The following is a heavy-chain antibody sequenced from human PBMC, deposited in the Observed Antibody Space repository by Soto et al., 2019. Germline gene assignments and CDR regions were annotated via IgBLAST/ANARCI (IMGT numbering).Heavy chain of an antibody. V-gene: IGHV3-53*02. J-gene: IGHJ6*02. CDR3: ARHYSAMGV. Sequence: EVQLVETGGDLIQPGGSLRLSGEAPGFTASSDSMTWVRQAPGKGLEWISIIYSDNNTDYADSVKGRFSISRDTSKNILYLQMNSLRAEDTAEYYCARHYSAMGVWGQGTTVTVSS. CDR2: IYSDNNT. CDR1: GFTASSDS.